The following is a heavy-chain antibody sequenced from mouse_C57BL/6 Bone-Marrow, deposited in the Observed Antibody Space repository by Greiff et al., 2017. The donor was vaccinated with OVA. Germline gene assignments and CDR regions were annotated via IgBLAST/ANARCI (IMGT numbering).Heavy chain of an antibody. CDR2: IDPENGDT. CDR1: GFNIKDDY. D-gene: IGHD1-2*01. CDR3: TTGCLFAY. J-gene: IGHJ3*01. V-gene: IGHV14-4*01. Sequence: VQLKESGAELVRPGASVKLSCTASGFNIKDDYMHWVKQRPEQGLEWIGWIDPENGDTEYASKFQGKATITADTSSNTAYLQLSSLTSEDTAVYYCTTGCLFAYWGQGTLVTVSA.